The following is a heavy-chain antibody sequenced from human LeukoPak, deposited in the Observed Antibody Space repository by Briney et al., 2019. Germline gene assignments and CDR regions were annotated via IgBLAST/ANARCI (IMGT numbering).Heavy chain of an antibody. CDR3: ATTSVRDGFNYFDY. CDR1: GGTFITYG. CDR2: IVPMFGIA. D-gene: IGHD5-24*01. V-gene: IGHV1-69*05. Sequence: GSSVKVSCKASGGTFITYGINWVRQAPGQGLEWMGGIVPMFGIANYAQKFEGRVSITTDESSTTAYMEPSSLRSEDTAFYYCATTSVRDGFNYFDYWGQGTLVPVSS. J-gene: IGHJ4*02.